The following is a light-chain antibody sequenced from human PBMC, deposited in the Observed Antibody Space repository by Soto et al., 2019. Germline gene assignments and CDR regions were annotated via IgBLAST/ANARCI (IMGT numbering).Light chain of an antibody. V-gene: IGKV3-11*01. J-gene: IGKJ5*01. Sequence: DIVLTQSPATLSFSPGERDTLSCRASQSVGNCLAWYQQKPGQAPTLLSYDASSRAPGIPARVSGSGSVTDFTRTTSSLEPEDFEVYYCEQCNNWAPTTFGQGTLVEIK. CDR1: QSVGNC. CDR3: EQCNNWAPTT. CDR2: DAS.